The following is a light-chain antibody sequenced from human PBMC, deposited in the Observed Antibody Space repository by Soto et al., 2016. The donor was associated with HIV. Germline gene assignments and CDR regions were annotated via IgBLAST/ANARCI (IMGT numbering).Light chain of an antibody. J-gene: IGKJ2*01. CDR2: KAS. V-gene: IGKV1-39*01. CDR1: QGISNY. Sequence: DIQMTQSPSSLSASVGDRVTITCRASQGISNYLAWYQQKPGKAPNLLIYKASNLESGVPSRFSGGGSGTDFSLTISSLQPEDFATYFCQQSYSTPHTFGQGTKVEIK. CDR3: QQSYSTPHT.